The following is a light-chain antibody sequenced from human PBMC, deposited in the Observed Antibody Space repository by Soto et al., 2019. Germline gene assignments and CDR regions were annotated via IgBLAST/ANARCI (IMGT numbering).Light chain of an antibody. CDR3: QQYGSSRT. V-gene: IGKV3-20*01. Sequence: DIVLTQSPGTLSLSPGERATLSCRASQSISSSYLAWYQQQPGHAPRLLIYASSSKAAGPSDRFGGSWSGTVFPLTISILEPEFVAVYYCQQYGSSRTFGQGTKVEIK. J-gene: IGKJ1*01. CDR2: ASS. CDR1: QSISSSY.